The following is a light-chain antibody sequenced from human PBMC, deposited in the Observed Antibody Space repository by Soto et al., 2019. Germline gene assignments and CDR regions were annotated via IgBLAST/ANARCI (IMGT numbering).Light chain of an antibody. V-gene: IGKV3-15*01. Sequence: EIVMTQSPATLSVSPGHSVTLSCRASQSVSRNLAWYQQKPGQAPTLLIYGASTRATGIPARFSGGGSGTDFTLTITSLQAEDVAVYYCQQYFSLISFGQGTRLEIK. CDR2: GAS. J-gene: IGKJ5*01. CDR1: QSVSRN. CDR3: QQYFSLIS.